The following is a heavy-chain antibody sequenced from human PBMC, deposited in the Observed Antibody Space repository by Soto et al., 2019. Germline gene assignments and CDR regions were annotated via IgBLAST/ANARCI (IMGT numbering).Heavy chain of an antibody. D-gene: IGHD3-22*01. V-gene: IGHV4-39*07. CDR1: GGSISSSTYY. CDR3: ARGMSADYYDSSGSLAFAV. CDR2: MYYTGNK. Sequence: SETLSLTCTVSGGSISSSTYYWDWIRQPPGKGLEWIGAMYYTGNKNYNPSLKSRVTMSVDRSKNLFSLNLSSVTAADTAMYYCARGMSADYYDSSGSLAFAVWGQGTMVTVSS. J-gene: IGHJ3*01.